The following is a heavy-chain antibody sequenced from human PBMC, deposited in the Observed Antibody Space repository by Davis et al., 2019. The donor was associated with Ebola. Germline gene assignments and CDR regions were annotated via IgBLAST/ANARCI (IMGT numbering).Heavy chain of an antibody. V-gene: IGHV3-30*04. J-gene: IGHJ4*02. D-gene: IGHD6-13*01. Sequence: GGSLRLSCAASGFTFSSYAMHWVRQAPGKGLKWVAFISYDGSLKYYADSVRGRFTISRDNSKNTLYLQMNSLRAEDTAVYSCASFEQLLQGLGGYWGQGTLVTVSS. CDR1: GFTFSSYA. CDR3: ASFEQLLQGLGGY. CDR2: ISYDGSLK.